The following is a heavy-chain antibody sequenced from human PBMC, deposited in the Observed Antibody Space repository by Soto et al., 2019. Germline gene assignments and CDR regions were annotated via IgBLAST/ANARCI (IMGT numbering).Heavy chain of an antibody. V-gene: IGHV3-43*01. CDR3: AKDMEGGYNHYYYYGMDV. Sequence: LRLSFAASGFTFDDYTMHWVRQAPGKGLEWVSLISWDGGSTYYADSVKGRFTISRDNSKNSLYLQMNSLRTEDTALYYCAKDMEGGYNHYYYYGMDVWGQGTTVTVSS. D-gene: IGHD3-22*01. J-gene: IGHJ6*02. CDR1: GFTFDDYT. CDR2: ISWDGGST.